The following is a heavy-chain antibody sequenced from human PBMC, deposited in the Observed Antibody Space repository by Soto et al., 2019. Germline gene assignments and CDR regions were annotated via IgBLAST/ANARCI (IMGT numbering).Heavy chain of an antibody. CDR3: ARQDYNYAYFDF. D-gene: IGHD5-18*01. V-gene: IGHV5-51*01. J-gene: IGHJ4*02. Sequence: GESLKISCKGSGNSFTNYWIGWVRQMPGKGLEWMGIIYPGDSDTRYSPSFQGQVIISVDQSISTAYLQWSSLQASDTAMYYCARQDYNYAYFDFWGQGTLVTVSS. CDR2: IYPGDSDT. CDR1: GNSFTNYW.